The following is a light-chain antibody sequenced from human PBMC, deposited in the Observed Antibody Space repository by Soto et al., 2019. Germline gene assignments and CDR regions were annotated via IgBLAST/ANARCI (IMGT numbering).Light chain of an antibody. J-gene: IGKJ4*01. CDR1: QSVSSSY. V-gene: IGKV3-20*01. CDR2: CAS. Sequence: EIVLPQSPGTLSLSPGERATLSCRASQSVSSSYLAWYPQKPGQAPRLLIYCASSRTTGIPDRFSSSGSVTDFTLTIGRLEPEDFAVYYCPQYDRSLGLNFRGGTKVEIK. CDR3: PQYDRSLGLN.